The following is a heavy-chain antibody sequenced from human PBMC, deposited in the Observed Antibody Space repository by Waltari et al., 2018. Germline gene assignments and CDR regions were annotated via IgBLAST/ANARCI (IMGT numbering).Heavy chain of an antibody. Sequence: QVQVVESGGGVVQPGGSLRLSCAASGFTLGNYGMHWVRQAPGKGLEAVAVIQYDGSIKNYADSVKGRFTISRENSKHTLYLEMNSLRAEDTAVYYCAREFSRICFHALDGWGQGTAVTVSS. D-gene: IGHD3-3*02. CDR3: AREFSRICFHALDG. V-gene: IGHV3-33*05. CDR1: GFTLGNYG. CDR2: IQYDGSIK. J-gene: IGHJ6*02.